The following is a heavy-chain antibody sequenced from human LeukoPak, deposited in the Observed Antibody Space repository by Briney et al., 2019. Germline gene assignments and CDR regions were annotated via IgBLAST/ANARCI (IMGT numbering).Heavy chain of an antibody. CDR2: INPNSGDT. D-gene: IGHD3-10*01. Sequence: GASVKVSCKASGYTFTDYYMHWVRQAPGQGLEWMAWINPNSGDTNYAQKFQGRVTLTRDTSITTAYMELSWLRSDDTAVYFCARVVDYYGSGTSYSLDTWGQGTLVTVSS. CDR1: GYTFTDYY. V-gene: IGHV1-2*02. J-gene: IGHJ5*02. CDR3: ARVVDYYGSGTSYSLDT.